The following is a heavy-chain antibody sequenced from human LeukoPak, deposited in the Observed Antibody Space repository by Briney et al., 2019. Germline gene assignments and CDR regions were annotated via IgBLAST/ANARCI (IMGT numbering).Heavy chain of an antibody. CDR1: GFTFSSYG. CDR3: ASRDSSGYYYEDYYYYGMDV. D-gene: IGHD3-22*01. J-gene: IGHJ6*02. Sequence: GGSLRLSCAASGFTFSSYGMHWVRQAPGKGLEWVSVIYSGGSTYYADSVKGRFTISRDNSKNTLYLQMNSLRAEDTAVYYCASRDSSGYYYEDYYYYGMDVWGQGTTVTVSS. V-gene: IGHV3-53*01. CDR2: IYSGGST.